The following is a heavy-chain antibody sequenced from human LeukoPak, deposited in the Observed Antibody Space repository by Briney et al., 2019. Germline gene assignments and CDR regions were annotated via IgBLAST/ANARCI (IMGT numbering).Heavy chain of an antibody. CDR3: ARVSTWLRSPDY. D-gene: IGHD5-12*01. V-gene: IGHV4-34*01. CDR2: INHSGST. Sequence: PSETLSRTCAVYGGSFSGYYWSWIRQPPGKGLEWIGEINHSGSTNYNPSLKSRVTISVDTSKNQFSLKLSSVTAADTAVYYCARVSTWLRSPDYWGQGTLVTVSS. CDR1: GGSFSGYY. J-gene: IGHJ4*02.